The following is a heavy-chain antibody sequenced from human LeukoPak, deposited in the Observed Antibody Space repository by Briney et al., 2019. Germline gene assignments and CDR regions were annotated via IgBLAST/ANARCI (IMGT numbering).Heavy chain of an antibody. D-gene: IGHD5-18*01. J-gene: IGHJ4*02. CDR1: GYTFTSYY. V-gene: IGHV1-46*01. CDR3: AREGPETYNFDF. Sequence: GASLKVSCKASGYTFTSYYIHWVRQAPGQGLEYMGIIRPSGSTAYAQKFQGRVTMTRDTSTSAVYMELSSLRSEDTAVYYCAREGPETYNFDFWGQETQVTVSS. CDR2: IRPSGST.